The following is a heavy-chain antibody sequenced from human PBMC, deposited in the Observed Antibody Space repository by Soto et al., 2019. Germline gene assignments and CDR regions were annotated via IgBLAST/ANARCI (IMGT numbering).Heavy chain of an antibody. V-gene: IGHV4-34*01. J-gene: IGHJ6*02. CDR3: ARDRQYYHFWSGYQNEGHYGMDV. CDR2: INHSGGT. Sequence: SETLSLTCAFYVVSFSGYFWTCIRQSPGKGLEWIGKINHSGGTNYNSSLKSRVTISVDTSKNQFSLILSSVTAADTAVYYCARDRQYYHFWSGYQNEGHYGMDVWDQGTTDTVSS. CDR1: VVSFSGYF. D-gene: IGHD3-3*02.